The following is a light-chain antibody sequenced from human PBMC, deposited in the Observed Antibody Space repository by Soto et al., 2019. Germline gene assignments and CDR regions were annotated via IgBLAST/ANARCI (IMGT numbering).Light chain of an antibody. V-gene: IGKV1-5*03. CDR3: QHYNSYSEA. J-gene: IGKJ1*01. Sequence: DIQMTQSPSPLSASVGDRVTITCRASQSIVTYLNWYLQKPGKAPKLLIYKASTLKSGVPSRFSGSGSGTEFTLTISSLQPDDFATYYCQHYNSYSEAFGQGTKVDIK. CDR1: QSIVTY. CDR2: KAS.